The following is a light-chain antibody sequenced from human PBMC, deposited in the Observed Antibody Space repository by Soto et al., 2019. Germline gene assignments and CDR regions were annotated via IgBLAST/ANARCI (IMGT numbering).Light chain of an antibody. CDR3: QHYGSSPPYT. CDR2: GAS. J-gene: IGKJ2*01. V-gene: IGKV3-20*01. CDR1: QSVSSN. Sequence: EIVMTQSPATLSVSPGERATLSCRASQSVSSNLAWYQQKPGQAPRLLIYGASTRATGIPDRFSGSGSGTDFTLTISRLEAEDSAVYYCQHYGSSPPYTFGQGTKVDIK.